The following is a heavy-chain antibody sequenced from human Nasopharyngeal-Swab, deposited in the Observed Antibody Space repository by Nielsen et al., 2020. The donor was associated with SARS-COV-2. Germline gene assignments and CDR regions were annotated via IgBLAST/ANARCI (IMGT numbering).Heavy chain of an antibody. J-gene: IGHJ6*02. CDR3: ARGHNCSGGSCPYYCYGMDV. D-gene: IGHD2-15*01. CDR2: INHSGST. CDR1: GGSFSGYY. Sequence: SETLSLTCAVYGGSFSGYYWSWIRQPPGKGLEWIGEINHSGSTNYNPSLKSRVTISVDTSKNQFSLKLSSVTAADTAVYYCARGHNCSGGSCPYYCYGMDVWGQGTTVTVSS. V-gene: IGHV4-34*01.